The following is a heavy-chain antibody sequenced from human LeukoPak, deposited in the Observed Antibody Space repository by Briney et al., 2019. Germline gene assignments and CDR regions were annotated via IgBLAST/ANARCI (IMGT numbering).Heavy chain of an antibody. CDR2: IKQDGSEK. J-gene: IGHJ6*04. Sequence: PGGSLRLSCTASGFTFNTYAMSWVRQAPEKGLEWVANIKQDGSEKYYVDSVKGRFTISRDNAKNSLYLQMNSLRAEDTAVYYCAELGITMIGGVWGKGTTVTISS. V-gene: IGHV3-7*01. CDR3: AELGITMIGGV. CDR1: GFTFNTYA. D-gene: IGHD3-10*02.